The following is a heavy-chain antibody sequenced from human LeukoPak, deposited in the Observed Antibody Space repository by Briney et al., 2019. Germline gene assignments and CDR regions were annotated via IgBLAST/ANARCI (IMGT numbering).Heavy chain of an antibody. CDR2: ISSSGSTI. J-gene: IGHJ6*04. D-gene: IGHD3-10*02. V-gene: IGHV3-48*04. CDR1: GFTFSSYS. Sequence: PGGSLRLSCAASGFTFSSYSMNWVRRAPGKGLEGVSYISSSGSTIYYADSVKGRFTISRDNAKNSLYLQMNSLRAEDTAVYYCAELGITMIGGVWGKGTTVTISS. CDR3: AELGITMIGGV.